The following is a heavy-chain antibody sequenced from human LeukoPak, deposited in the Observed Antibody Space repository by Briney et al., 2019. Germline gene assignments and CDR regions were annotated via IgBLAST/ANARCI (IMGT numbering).Heavy chain of an antibody. V-gene: IGHV1-18*01. CDR3: ARRQMRDYYDSSGGELGY. J-gene: IGHJ4*02. D-gene: IGHD3-22*01. CDR1: GYTFTSYG. CDR2: ISAYNGNT. Sequence: ASVKVSCKASGYTFTSYGIRWVRQAPGQGLEWMGWISAYNGNTNYAQKLQGRVTMTTDTSTSTAYMELRSLRSDDTAVYYCARRQMRDYYDSSGGELGYWGQGTLVTVSS.